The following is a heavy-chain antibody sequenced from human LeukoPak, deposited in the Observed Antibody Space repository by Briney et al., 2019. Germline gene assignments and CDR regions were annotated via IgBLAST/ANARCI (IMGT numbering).Heavy chain of an antibody. CDR2: MNPNSGGT. CDR3: ASIAVAGTNFGY. J-gene: IGHJ4*02. CDR1: GYTFTSYD. D-gene: IGHD6-19*01. Sequence: ASVKVSCKASGYTFTSYDINWLRQATGQGPEWMGWMNPNSGGTNYAQKFQGRVTMTTDTSISTAYMELSRLRSDDTAVYYCASIAVAGTNFGYWGQGTLVTVSS. V-gene: IGHV1-2*02.